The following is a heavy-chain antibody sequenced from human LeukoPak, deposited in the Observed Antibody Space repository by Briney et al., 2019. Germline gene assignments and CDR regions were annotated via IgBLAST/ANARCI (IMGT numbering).Heavy chain of an antibody. CDR1: GGSISSSSYY. D-gene: IGHD6-19*01. Sequence: SETLSLTCTVSGGSISSSSYYWGWIRQPPGQGLEWIANIYYSGSTYYNPSLKSRVTISVDTSKNQFSLKLSSVTAADTAVYYCARLAYSSGWYGDHFDYWGQGTLVTVSS. CDR2: IYYSGST. J-gene: IGHJ4*02. V-gene: IGHV4-39*07. CDR3: ARLAYSSGWYGDHFDY.